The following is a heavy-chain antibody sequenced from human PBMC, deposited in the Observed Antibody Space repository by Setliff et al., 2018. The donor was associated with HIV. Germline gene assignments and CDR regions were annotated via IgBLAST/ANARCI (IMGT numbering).Heavy chain of an antibody. V-gene: IGHV1-69*10. Sequence: SVKVSCKASGGTFSSYAISWVRQAPGQGLEWMGQFIPILDITNYAQKFQGRVTITADKSTNTMYMEMTSLTSEDTAVYYCAGPRGDEAFDIWGQGTMVTVSS. D-gene: IGHD3-10*01. J-gene: IGHJ3*02. CDR3: AGPRGDEAFDI. CDR1: GGTFSSYA. CDR2: FIPILDIT.